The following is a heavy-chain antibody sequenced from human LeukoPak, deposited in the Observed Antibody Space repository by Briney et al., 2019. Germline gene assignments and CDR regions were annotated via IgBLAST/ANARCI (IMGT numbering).Heavy chain of an antibody. CDR3: ARVTGGGNVAYWYFDL. D-gene: IGHD4-23*01. CDR2: IHHAGDT. Sequence: SETLSLTYGVDGGSFTASYWSWIRQSPGKGLEWIGEIHHAGDTNYNPSLKSRVTISLDIYKAQFSLNLKSVTAADTAVYYCARVTGGGNVAYWYFDLWGRGTLVTVSS. CDR1: GGSFTASY. V-gene: IGHV4-34*01. J-gene: IGHJ2*01.